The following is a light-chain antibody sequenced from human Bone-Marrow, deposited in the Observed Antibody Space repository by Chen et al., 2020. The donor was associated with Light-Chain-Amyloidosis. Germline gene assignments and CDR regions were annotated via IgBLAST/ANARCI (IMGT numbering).Light chain of an antibody. CDR1: TYNIGSGFD. V-gene: IGLV1-40*01. J-gene: IGLJ3*02. CDR3: QSYDSSLSGVV. CDR2: GNN. Sequence: QSVLSQPPSVSGAPGQRLTISCTGSTYNIGSGFDVHWYQQLPGTVPKILIYGNNNRPSGVPDRFSGSKSGTSASRAITGLQAEDEADYYCQSYDSSLSGVVFGGGTKLTVL.